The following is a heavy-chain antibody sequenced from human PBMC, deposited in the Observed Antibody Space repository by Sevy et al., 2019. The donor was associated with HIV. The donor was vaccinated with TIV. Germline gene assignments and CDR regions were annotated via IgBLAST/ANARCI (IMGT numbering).Heavy chain of an antibody. D-gene: IGHD5-12*01. V-gene: IGHV1-2*02. CDR3: SRVLRFLGYSYCCFDY. CDR2: INPNSGNT. J-gene: IGHJ4*02. CDR1: GYTFTGQY. Sequence: ASVKVSCKASGYTFTGQYIHWVRQAPGQGLEWMGWINPNSGNTNYAQEFQGRVTMTRDTSISTAYMELSGLKSDDTAVYYCSRVLRFLGYSYCCFDYCGQGPLVTVSS.